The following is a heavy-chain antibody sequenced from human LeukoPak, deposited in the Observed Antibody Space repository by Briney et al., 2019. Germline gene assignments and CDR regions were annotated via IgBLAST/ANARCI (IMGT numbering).Heavy chain of an antibody. D-gene: IGHD7-27*01. CDR1: GGSISSSSYY. Sequence: SETLSLTCTVSGGSISSSSYYWGWIRQPPGKGLEWIGSIYYSGSTYYNPSLKSRVTISVDTSKNQFSLKLSSVTAADTAVYYCARVQRLGDWGSIYFDYWGQGTLVTVSS. CDR2: IYYSGST. J-gene: IGHJ4*02. V-gene: IGHV4-39*07. CDR3: ARVQRLGDWGSIYFDY.